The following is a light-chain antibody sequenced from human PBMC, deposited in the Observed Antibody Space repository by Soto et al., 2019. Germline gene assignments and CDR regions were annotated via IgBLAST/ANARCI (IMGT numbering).Light chain of an antibody. CDR2: GAS. CDR3: QQYNNRPRT. CDR1: QSVSSN. Sequence: EIVMTQSPATLSVSPGERATLSCRASQSVSSNLAWYQQKPGQAPRLLMYGASTRATGIPARFSGSGSGTEFTLTISSLQSEDFAVYYCQQYNNRPRTFGQGTKVEIK. J-gene: IGKJ1*01. V-gene: IGKV3-15*01.